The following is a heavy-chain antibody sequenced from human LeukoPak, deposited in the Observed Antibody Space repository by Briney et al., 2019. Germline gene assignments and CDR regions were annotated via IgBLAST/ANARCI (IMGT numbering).Heavy chain of an antibody. CDR2: IYVTGST. J-gene: IGHJ6*03. CDR1: GGSIGTYY. CDR3: ARHIGEGIEDMDV. Sequence: PSETLSLTCTVSGGSIGTYYWSWIRQSPGKGLEWIGYIYVTGSTRYNPYLQSRVTISVDTSRNQFFLKMSSVTAADTAVYYCARHIGEGIEDMDVWGKGTKVTVSS. D-gene: IGHD3-10*01. V-gene: IGHV4-59*08.